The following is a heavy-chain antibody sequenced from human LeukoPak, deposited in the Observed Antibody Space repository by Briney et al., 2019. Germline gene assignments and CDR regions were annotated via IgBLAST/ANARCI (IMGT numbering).Heavy chain of an antibody. J-gene: IGHJ5*02. CDR2: INPNSGGT. V-gene: IGHV1-2*02. CDR3: ARVPIWGYCSSTSCYSKGFDP. Sequence: ASVKVSCKASGYTFTGYYMHWVRQAPGQGLEWMGWINPNSGGTNYAQKFQGRVTMTRDTSISTAYMELSRLRSDDTAVYYCARVPIWGYCSSTSCYSKGFDPWGQGTLVTVSS. D-gene: IGHD2-2*01. CDR1: GYTFTGYY.